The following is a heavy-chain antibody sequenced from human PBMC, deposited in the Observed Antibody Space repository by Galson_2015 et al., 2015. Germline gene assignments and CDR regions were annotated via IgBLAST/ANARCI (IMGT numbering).Heavy chain of an antibody. CDR3: AKDMGGYDFWSGYYFDY. CDR2: ISWNSGSI. CDR1: GFTFDDYA. D-gene: IGHD3-3*01. Sequence: SLRLSCAASGFTFDDYAMHWVRQAPGKGLEWVSGISWNSGSIGYADSVKGRFTTSRDNAKNSLYLQMNSLRAEDTALYYCAKDMGGYDFWSGYYFDYWGQGTLVTVSS. V-gene: IGHV3-9*01. J-gene: IGHJ4*02.